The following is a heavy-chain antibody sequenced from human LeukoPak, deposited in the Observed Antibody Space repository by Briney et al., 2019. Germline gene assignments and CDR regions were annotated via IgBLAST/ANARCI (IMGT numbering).Heavy chain of an antibody. Sequence: GGSLRLSCAASGFTFSSYSMNWVRQAPGKGLEWVSSISSSSSYIYYADSVKGRFTISRDNAKNSLYLQMNSLRAEDTAVYYCARGPVSGARNSFDYWGQGTLVTVSS. V-gene: IGHV3-21*01. CDR2: ISSSSSYI. CDR1: GFTFSSYS. CDR3: ARGPVSGARNSFDY. D-gene: IGHD3-10*01. J-gene: IGHJ4*02.